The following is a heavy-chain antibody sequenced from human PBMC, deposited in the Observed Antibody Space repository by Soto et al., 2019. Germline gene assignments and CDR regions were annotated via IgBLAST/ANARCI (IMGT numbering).Heavy chain of an antibody. Sequence: SETLSLTCTVSGGSISSGDYSWSWVRQSPGKGLEWIGHTYNSGITYYNPSLKSRVVISIDTSRNQYSLRLNSLTAADRAVYFCARGVTVFGLVSRFWFDPWGQGTVVTVSS. D-gene: IGHD3-3*01. CDR2: TYNSGIT. CDR1: GGSISSGDYS. CDR3: ARGVTVFGLVSRFWFDP. J-gene: IGHJ5*02. V-gene: IGHV4-30-4*01.